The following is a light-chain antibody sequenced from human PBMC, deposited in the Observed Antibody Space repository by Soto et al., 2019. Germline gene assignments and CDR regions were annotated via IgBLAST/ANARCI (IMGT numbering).Light chain of an antibody. CDR3: QSYDSTLSGSWV. J-gene: IGLJ3*02. CDR2: GNN. Sequence: QSVLTQPPSVSGAPGQRVTISCTGSSSNIGAEYDVHWYQQRPGTAPKLLISGNNNLASGVPDRFSASKSGTSASLAITGLQAEDEADYYCQSYDSTLSGSWVFGGGTKVTVL. V-gene: IGLV1-40*01. CDR1: SSNIGAEYD.